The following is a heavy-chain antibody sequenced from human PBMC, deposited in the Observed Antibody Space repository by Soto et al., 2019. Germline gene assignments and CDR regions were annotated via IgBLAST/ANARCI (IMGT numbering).Heavy chain of an antibody. D-gene: IGHD3-10*01. V-gene: IGHV3-53*01. J-gene: IGHJ4*02. CDR3: ARLLWFGEASVPYFDY. CDR2: IYSGGST. CDR1: GFTVSSNY. Sequence: GGSLRLSCAASGFTVSSNYMSWVRQAPGKGLEWVSVIYSGGSTYYADSVKGRFTISRDNSKNTLYLQMNSLRAEDTAVYYCARLLWFGEASVPYFDYWGQGTLVTVSS.